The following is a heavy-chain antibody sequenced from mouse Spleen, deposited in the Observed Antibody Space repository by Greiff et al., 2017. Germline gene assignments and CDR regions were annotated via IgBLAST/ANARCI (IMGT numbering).Heavy chain of an antibody. Sequence: QVQLQQSGPELVKPGASVKISCKASGYAFSSSWMNWVKQRPGKGLEWIGRIYPGDGDTNYNGKFKGKATLTADKSSSTAYMQLSSLTSEDSAVYFCAQKGVEGFAYWGQGTLVTVSA. CDR2: IYPGDGDT. V-gene: IGHV1-82*01. J-gene: IGHJ3*01. CDR3: AQKGVEGFAY. CDR1: GYAFSSSW. D-gene: IGHD1-1*01.